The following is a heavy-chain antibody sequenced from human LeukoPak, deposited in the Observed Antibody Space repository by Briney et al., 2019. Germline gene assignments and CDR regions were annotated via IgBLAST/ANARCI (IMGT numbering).Heavy chain of an antibody. CDR1: GFTFSSYA. CDR2: ISGSGGST. D-gene: IGHD1-26*01. Sequence: GGSLRLSCAASGFTFSSYAMSWVRQAPGKGLEWVSAISGSGGSTYYADSVKGRFTISRDNSKNALYLQMNSLRAEDTAVYYCAKDLGEWELPTGWFDPWGQGTLVTVSS. V-gene: IGHV3-23*01. CDR3: AKDLGEWELPTGWFDP. J-gene: IGHJ5*02.